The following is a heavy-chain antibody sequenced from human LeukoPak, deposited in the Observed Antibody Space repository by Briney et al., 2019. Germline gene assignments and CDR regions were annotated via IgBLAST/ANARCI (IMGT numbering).Heavy chain of an antibody. CDR3: ATYSSRYYLEGFDP. Sequence: ASVKVSCKASGYTFTNYGISWVRQAPGHGREWMGWISAYNGNTNYAQKLQGRVTMTEDTSTDTAYMELRSLRSEDTAVYYCATYSSRYYLEGFDPWGQGTLVTVSS. V-gene: IGHV1-18*01. D-gene: IGHD3-22*01. CDR1: GYTFTNYG. J-gene: IGHJ5*02. CDR2: ISAYNGNT.